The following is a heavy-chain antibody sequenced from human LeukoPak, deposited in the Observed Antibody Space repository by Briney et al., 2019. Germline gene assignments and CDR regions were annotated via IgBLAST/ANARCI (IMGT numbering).Heavy chain of an antibody. CDR2: ISGSGGAGT. CDR3: ARQSLEGATLGY. Sequence: PGGSLRLSCAASGFTFGSYAMSWVRQAPGKGLEWVSTISGSGGAGTYYADSVKGRFTISRDNSKNTLYLPMNSLRAEDTAVYYCARQSLEGATLGYWGQGTLVTVSS. D-gene: IGHD1-26*01. CDR1: GFTFGSYA. J-gene: IGHJ4*02. V-gene: IGHV3-23*01.